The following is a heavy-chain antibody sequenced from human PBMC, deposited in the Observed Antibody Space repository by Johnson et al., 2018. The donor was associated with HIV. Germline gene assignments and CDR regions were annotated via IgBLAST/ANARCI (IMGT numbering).Heavy chain of an antibody. CDR1: GFTFEDYG. J-gene: IGHJ3*01. V-gene: IGHV3-20*04. Sequence: VQLVESGGGAVRPGGSLRLSCVVSGFTFEDYGMSWVRQAPGKGLEWVSAINWNGGSTTYADSVKGRFIISRDNAKNSLYLQMNSLKTEDTAVYYCARDPPGRAFDVWGLGTTVTVSS. CDR3: ARDPPGRAFDV. CDR2: INWNGGST.